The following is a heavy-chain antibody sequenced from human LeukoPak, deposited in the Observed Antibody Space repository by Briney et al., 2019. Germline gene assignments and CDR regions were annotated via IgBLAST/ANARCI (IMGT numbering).Heavy chain of an antibody. CDR1: GYTFTGYY. CDR2: IDRTSDDT. V-gene: IGHV1-2*02. J-gene: IGHJ5*02. CDR3: ARSFYSSDWKWFDP. D-gene: IGHD6-19*01. Sequence: ASVKVSCKASGYTFTGYYIHWVRQAPGQGLGWMGWIDRTSDDTKYEQKFQGRLILTRDTSIDTAFMELSRLTSDDTAVYYCARSFYSSDWKWFDPWGQGTLVIVSA.